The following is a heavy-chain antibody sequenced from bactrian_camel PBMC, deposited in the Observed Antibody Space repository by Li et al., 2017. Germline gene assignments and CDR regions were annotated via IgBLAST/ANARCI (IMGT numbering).Heavy chain of an antibody. D-gene: IGHD5*01. Sequence: HVQLVESGGGSVQAGGSLRLSCAASAYSYTYNCLAWFRQAPGKEREGVAAIYTGDGSSYYADSVKGRFTISQDNAKNMVYLQMNSLKPDDTAIYYCAAGFWGLSDTCAFGDYGQGTQVTVS. CDR1: AYSYTYNC. CDR2: IYTGDGSS. J-gene: IGHJ4*01. V-gene: IGHV3S1*01.